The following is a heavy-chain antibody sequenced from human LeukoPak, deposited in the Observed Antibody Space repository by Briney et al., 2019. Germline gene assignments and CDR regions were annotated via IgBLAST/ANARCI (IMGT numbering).Heavy chain of an antibody. CDR1: GITLSNYG. Sequence: PGGSLRLSCAVSGITLSNYGMSRVRQAPGKGLEWVAGLSGSGGGTNYADSVQGRFTISRENPKNTLYLQMNSLRAEDTAVYFCAKRGVVIRIFLVGFHKEAYYFDSWGQGALVTVSS. CDR3: AKRGVVIRIFLVGFHKEAYYFDS. V-gene: IGHV3-23*01. J-gene: IGHJ4*02. D-gene: IGHD3-3*01. CDR2: LSGSGGGT.